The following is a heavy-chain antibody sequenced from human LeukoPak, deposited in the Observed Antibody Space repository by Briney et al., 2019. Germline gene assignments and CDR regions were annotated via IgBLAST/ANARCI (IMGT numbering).Heavy chain of an antibody. J-gene: IGHJ6*04. CDR2: INWNGGRT. V-gene: IGHV3-20*04. D-gene: IGHD3-16*01. CDR1: GFTFSDYY. CDR3: ARDLASSDV. Sequence: PGGSLRLSCAASGFTFSDYYMSWIRQAPGKGLEWVSGINWNGGRTGYADSVKGRFTISRDNAKNSLYLQMNSLRAEDTALYYCARDLASSDVWGKGTTVTVSS.